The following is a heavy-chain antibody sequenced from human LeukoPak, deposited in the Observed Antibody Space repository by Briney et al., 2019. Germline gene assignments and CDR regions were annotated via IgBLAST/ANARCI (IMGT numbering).Heavy chain of an antibody. V-gene: IGHV1-69*13. CDR2: IIPIFGTA. J-gene: IGHJ6*03. CDR3: ARVGGYSYTPRGDYYYYYMDV. D-gene: IGHD5-18*01. CDR1: GYTFTSYA. Sequence: SVKVSCKASGYTFTSYAISWVRQAPGQGLEWMGGIIPIFGTANYAQKFQGRVTITADESTSTAYMELSSLRSEDTAVYYCARVGGYSYTPRGDYYYYYMDVWGKGTTVTVSS.